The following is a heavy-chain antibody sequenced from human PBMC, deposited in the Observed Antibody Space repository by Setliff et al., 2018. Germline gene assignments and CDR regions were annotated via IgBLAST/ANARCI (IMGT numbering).Heavy chain of an antibody. Sequence: GGSLRLSCAASGVTVSAYDMSWVRQAPGKGLEWVSLLDNDGSTYYSDSVKGRFTISRDNSKNTLSLQMNSLRADDTAIYYCTKSPHDFWSGRVFFDYWGQGMLVTVS. CDR1: GVTVSAYD. CDR2: LDNDGST. J-gene: IGHJ4*01. V-gene: IGHV3-53*01. CDR3: TKSPHDFWSGRVFFDY. D-gene: IGHD3-3*01.